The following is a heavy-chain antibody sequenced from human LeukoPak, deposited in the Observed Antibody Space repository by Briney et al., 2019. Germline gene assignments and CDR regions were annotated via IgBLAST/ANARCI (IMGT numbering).Heavy chain of an antibody. CDR2: IYYSGST. J-gene: IGHJ4*02. CDR1: GGSISGYY. Sequence: SETLSLTCTVSGGSISGYYWSWIRQPPGKGLEWIGYIYYSGSTTYNPSLKRRVTISVDTSKNQFSLKLSSVTAADTAVYYCARDGGDGNNGVDYWGQGTLVTVSS. D-gene: IGHD5-24*01. CDR3: ARDGGDGNNGVDY. V-gene: IGHV4-59*01.